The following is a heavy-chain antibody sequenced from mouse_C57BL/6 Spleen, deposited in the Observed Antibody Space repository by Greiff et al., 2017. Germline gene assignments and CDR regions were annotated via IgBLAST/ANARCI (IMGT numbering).Heavy chain of an antibody. CDR3: ARTDYYGSSYLFDY. Sequence: DVKLQESGPGLVKPSQSLSLTCSVTGYSITSGYYWNWIRQFPGNKLEWMGYISYDGSNNYNPSLKNRISITRDTSKNQFFLKLNSVTTEDTATYYCARTDYYGSSYLFDYWGQGTTLTVSS. CDR2: ISYDGSN. V-gene: IGHV3-6*01. CDR1: GYSITSGYY. D-gene: IGHD1-1*01. J-gene: IGHJ2*01.